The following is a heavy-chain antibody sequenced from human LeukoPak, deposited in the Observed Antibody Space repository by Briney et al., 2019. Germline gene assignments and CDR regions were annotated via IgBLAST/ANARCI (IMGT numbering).Heavy chain of an antibody. CDR2: ISYDGSNK. J-gene: IGHJ4*02. CDR3: ARGFRIAARPVDY. CDR1: GFTFSSYG. V-gene: IGHV3-30*03. D-gene: IGHD6-6*01. Sequence: GGSLRLSCAASGFTFSSYGMHWVRQAPGKGLEWVAVISYDGSNKYYADSVKGRFTISRDNSKNTLYLQMNSLRAEDTAVYYCARGFRIAARPVDYWGQGTLVTVSS.